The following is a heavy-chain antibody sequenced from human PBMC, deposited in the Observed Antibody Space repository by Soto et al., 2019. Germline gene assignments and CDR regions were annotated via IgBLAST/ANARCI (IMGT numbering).Heavy chain of an antibody. Sequence: EVQLVESGGGLVQPGGPLRLSCAASGFTFSDYAMHWVRQAPGKGLEYVAAINSNGGGTYYATSVKGRFIISRDNSKNTLYLQMGSLRAEDMAVYYCARSTGGYWGQGTLVTVSS. CDR1: GFTFSDYA. CDR3: ARSTGGY. CDR2: INSNGGGT. D-gene: IGHD2-8*02. V-gene: IGHV3-64*01. J-gene: IGHJ4*02.